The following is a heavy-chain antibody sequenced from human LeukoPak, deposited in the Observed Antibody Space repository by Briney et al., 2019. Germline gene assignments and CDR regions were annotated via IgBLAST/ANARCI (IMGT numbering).Heavy chain of an antibody. CDR2: IWYEGSNK. D-gene: IGHD3-3*01. CDR3: AKDGSVNYDFWSGYYTGGDLDY. V-gene: IGHV3-33*06. Sequence: GGSLRLSCAAPGYTFSSYAVHWVRQAPGKGLECVSLIWYEGSNKHYADSVKGRFTISRDNSKNTLYLQIYSLRAAETAVYFFAKDGSVNYDFWSGYYTGGDLDYWGQGTLVTVSS. CDR1: GYTFSSYA. J-gene: IGHJ4*02.